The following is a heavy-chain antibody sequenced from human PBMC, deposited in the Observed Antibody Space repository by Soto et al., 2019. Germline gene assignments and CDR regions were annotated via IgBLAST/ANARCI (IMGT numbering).Heavy chain of an antibody. CDR1: GGTFSSYA. V-gene: IGHV1-69*12. J-gene: IGHJ3*02. CDR2: IIPIFGTA. D-gene: IGHD3-3*01. Sequence: QVQLVQSGAEVKKPGSSVKVSCKASGGTFSSYAISWVRQAPGQGLEWMGGIIPIFGTANYAQKFQGRFTITADESTSTAYMELSSLRSEDTAVYYCAGSRRGVVGVSWPLNAFDIWGQGTMVTVSS. CDR3: AGSRRGVVGVSWPLNAFDI.